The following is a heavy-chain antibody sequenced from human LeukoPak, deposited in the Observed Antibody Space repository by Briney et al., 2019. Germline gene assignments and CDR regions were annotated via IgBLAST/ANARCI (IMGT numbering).Heavy chain of an antibody. J-gene: IGHJ6*02. Sequence: SETLSLTCTVSGGSISSYYWSWIRQPPGKGLEWIGEINHSGSTNYNPSLKSRVTISVDTSKNQFSLKLSSVTAADTAVYYCARVGSTYYYYYYGMDVWGQGTTVTVSS. CDR2: INHSGST. CDR3: ARVGSTYYYYYYGMDV. D-gene: IGHD2-2*01. CDR1: GGSISSYY. V-gene: IGHV4-34*01.